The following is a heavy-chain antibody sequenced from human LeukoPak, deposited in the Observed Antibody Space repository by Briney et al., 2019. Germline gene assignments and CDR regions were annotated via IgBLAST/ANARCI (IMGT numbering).Heavy chain of an antibody. CDR3: TRGGPPWYFDC. CDR1: GFTFGDYA. Sequence: GGSLRLSCTASGFTFGDYAMSWFRQAPGKGLEWVGFIRSKAYGGTTQYAASVKGRFIISRDDSKSIAYLQMNSLKIEDTAVYFCTRGGPPWYFDCWGQGTLVTVSS. V-gene: IGHV3-49*03. CDR2: IRSKAYGGTT. J-gene: IGHJ4*02.